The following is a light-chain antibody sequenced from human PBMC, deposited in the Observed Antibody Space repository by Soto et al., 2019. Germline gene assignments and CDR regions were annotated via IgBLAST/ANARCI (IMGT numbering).Light chain of an antibody. Sequence: EIMMTQSPATLSVSPGERVTLSCRASQSVRNNLAWYQQKPGQAPRLLIYYASTRATGIPARCSGSGSGTEFTLTISSLQSEDFALYYCQQYNNWPPITFGQGTRLEIK. CDR1: QSVRNN. V-gene: IGKV3-15*01. J-gene: IGKJ5*01. CDR2: YAS. CDR3: QQYNNWPPIT.